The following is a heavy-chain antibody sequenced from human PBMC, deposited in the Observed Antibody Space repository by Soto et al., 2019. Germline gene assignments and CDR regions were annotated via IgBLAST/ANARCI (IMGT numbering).Heavy chain of an antibody. CDR2: ISGSGGST. V-gene: IGHV3-23*01. J-gene: IGHJ6*03. Sequence: PGGSLRLSCAASGFTFSSYAMSWVRQAPGKGLEWVSAISGSGGSTYYADSVKGRFTISRDNSKNTLYLQMNSLRAEDTAVYYCAKGYCSSTSCYSYYYYYMDVWGKGTTVTVSS. D-gene: IGHD2-2*02. CDR1: GFTFSSYA. CDR3: AKGYCSSTSCYSYYYYYMDV.